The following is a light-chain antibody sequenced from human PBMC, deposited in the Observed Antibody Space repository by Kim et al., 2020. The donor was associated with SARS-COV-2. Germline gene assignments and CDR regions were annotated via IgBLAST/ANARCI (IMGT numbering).Light chain of an antibody. V-gene: IGLV3-1*01. Sequence: SYELTQPPSVSVSPGQTASITCSGDKLGDKYACWYQQKPGQSPVLVIYQESKRPSGIPERFSGSNSGNTATLTISGTQAMDEADYYCQAWDSSTVVLGGGTQLTVL. CDR1: KLGDKY. CDR2: QES. CDR3: QAWDSSTVV. J-gene: IGLJ2*01.